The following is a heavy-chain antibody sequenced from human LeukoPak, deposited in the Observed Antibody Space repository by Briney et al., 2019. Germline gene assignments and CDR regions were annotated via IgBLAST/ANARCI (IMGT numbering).Heavy chain of an antibody. CDR3: ARERIAAAYTGEYFQH. Sequence: GGSLRLSCAASGFTFSSYSMNWVRQAPGKGLEWVSYISSSSSTIYYADSVKGRFTISRDNAKNSLYLQMNSLRAEDTAVYYCARERIAAAYTGEYFQHWGQGTLVTVSS. CDR1: GFTFSSYS. V-gene: IGHV3-48*01. CDR2: ISSSSSTI. D-gene: IGHD6-13*01. J-gene: IGHJ1*01.